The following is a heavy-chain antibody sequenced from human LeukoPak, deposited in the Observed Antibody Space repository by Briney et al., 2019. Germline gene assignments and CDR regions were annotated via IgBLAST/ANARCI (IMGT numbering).Heavy chain of an antibody. J-gene: IGHJ4*02. CDR3: ASLGTMVRGADY. Sequence: GGSLRLSCAASGFTFSNYGMSWVRQAPGKGLEWVSSISSSSSYIYYADSVKGRFTISRDNAKNSLYLQMNSLRAEDTAVYYCASLGTMVRGADYWGQGTLVTVSS. V-gene: IGHV3-21*01. CDR2: ISSSSSYI. D-gene: IGHD3-10*01. CDR1: GFTFSNYG.